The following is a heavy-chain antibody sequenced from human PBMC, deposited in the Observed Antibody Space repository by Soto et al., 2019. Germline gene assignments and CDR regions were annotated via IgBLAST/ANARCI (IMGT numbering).Heavy chain of an antibody. Sequence: EASVKVSCKASGGTFSSYAISWVRQAPGQGLEWMGGIIPIFGTANYAQKFQGRVTITADESTSTAYMELSSLRSEDTAVYYCARVLQPYYYYYGMDVWGRGTTVTVSS. CDR1: GGTFSSYA. J-gene: IGHJ6*02. V-gene: IGHV1-69*13. D-gene: IGHD4-4*01. CDR2: IIPIFGTA. CDR3: ARVLQPYYYYYGMDV.